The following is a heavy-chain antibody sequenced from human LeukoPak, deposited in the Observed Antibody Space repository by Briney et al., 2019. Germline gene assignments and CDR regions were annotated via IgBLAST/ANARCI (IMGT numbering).Heavy chain of an antibody. J-gene: IGHJ4*02. CDR2: IYYSGST. Sequence: SQTLSLTCTVSGGSISSGDYYWSWIRQSPGKGLEWIGYIYYSGSTYYNPSLKSRVTISVDTSKNQFSLKLSSVTAADTAVYYCARASPEYYYDSSGYYYEDYWGQGTLVTVSS. D-gene: IGHD3-22*01. CDR3: ARASPEYYYDSSGYYYEDY. V-gene: IGHV4-30-4*01. CDR1: GGSISSGDYY.